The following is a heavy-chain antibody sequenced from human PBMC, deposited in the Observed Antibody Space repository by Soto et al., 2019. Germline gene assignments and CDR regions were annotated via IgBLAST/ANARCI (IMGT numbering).Heavy chain of an antibody. CDR3: AHTRAIVVIVAEDEYFQH. CDR1: GFSLSTSGVG. Sequence: QITLKESGPTLVKPTQTLTLTCTFSGFSLSTSGVGVGWIRQPPGKGLEWLALIYWDDDKRYSPSLKSRLTITKDTSQNQVVLTMTNVDPADTATYYCAHTRAIVVIVAEDEYFQHWGQGTLVTVSS. D-gene: IGHD3-22*01. V-gene: IGHV2-5*02. CDR2: IYWDDDK. J-gene: IGHJ1*01.